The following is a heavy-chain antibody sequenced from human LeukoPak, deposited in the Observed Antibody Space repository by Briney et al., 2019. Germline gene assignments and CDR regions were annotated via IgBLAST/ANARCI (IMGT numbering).Heavy chain of an antibody. CDR2: IGTAGDT. Sequence: GGSLRLSCAASGFTFSSYDMHWARQATGKGLEWVSAIGTAGDTYYPGSVKGRFTISRENAKNSLYLQMNSLRAGDTAVYYCARGAAAGTFVYWGQGTLVTVSS. J-gene: IGHJ4*02. V-gene: IGHV3-13*01. D-gene: IGHD6-13*01. CDR3: ARGAAAGTFVY. CDR1: GFTFSSYD.